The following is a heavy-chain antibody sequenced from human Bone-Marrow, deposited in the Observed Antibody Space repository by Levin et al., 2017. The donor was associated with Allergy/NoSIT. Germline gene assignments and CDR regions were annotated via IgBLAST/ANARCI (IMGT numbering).Heavy chain of an antibody. CDR1: GFTFSNYA. J-gene: IGHJ4*02. D-gene: IGHD1-14*01. CDR2: ISGSGGNT. V-gene: IGHV3-23*01. CDR3: AKVGTPGIYYFDY. Sequence: GGSLRLSCTASGFTFSNYAISWVRQAPGKGLEWVSGISGSGGNTYYTDSVKGRFTISRDNSKNTLYMQMNSLRAEDTAVYYCAKVGTPGIYYFDYWGQGTLVTVSS.